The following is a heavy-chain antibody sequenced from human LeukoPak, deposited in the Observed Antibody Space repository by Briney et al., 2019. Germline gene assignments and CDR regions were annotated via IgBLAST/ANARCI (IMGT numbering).Heavy chain of an antibody. D-gene: IGHD2-15*01. CDR2: ITWNRDKI. CDR1: GFGFDDYA. Sequence: GGSLRLSCTVSGFGFDDYAMHWVRQAPGKGLEWVSGITWNRDKIGYGDSVKGRFTISRDNAKNSLYLQMNSLRAEDTAVYYCARDLGRYCSGGSCSGLYYWGQGTLVTVSS. V-gene: IGHV3-9*01. CDR3: ARDLGRYCSGGSCSGLYY. J-gene: IGHJ4*02.